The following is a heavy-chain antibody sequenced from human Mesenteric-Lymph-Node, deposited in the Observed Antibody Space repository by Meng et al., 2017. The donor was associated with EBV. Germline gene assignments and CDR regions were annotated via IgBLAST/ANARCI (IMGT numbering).Heavy chain of an antibody. Sequence: QLQQSSPGLVQPPQTLSLTCAISGDSVSSNNAAWNWIRQSPSRGLEWLGRTYYRSKWYNDFAVSVKSRITINPDTSKNQLSLQLKSVTPEDTAVYYCARDGPYGSGSYFDYWGQGTLVTVSS. D-gene: IGHD3-10*01. V-gene: IGHV6-1*01. CDR3: ARDGPYGSGSYFDY. CDR2: TYYRSKWYN. CDR1: GDSVSSNNAA. J-gene: IGHJ4*02.